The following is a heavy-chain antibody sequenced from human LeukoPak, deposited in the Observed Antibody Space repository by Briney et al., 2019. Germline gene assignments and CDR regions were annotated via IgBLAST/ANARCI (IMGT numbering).Heavy chain of an antibody. Sequence: ASVKVSCEASGGTFSSYAISWVRQAPGQGLEWMGGIIPIFGTANYAQKFQGRVTTTTDESTSTAYMELSSLRSEDTAVYYCATGSIQLERNYWGQGTLVTVSS. CDR1: GGTFSSYA. D-gene: IGHD1-1*01. CDR3: ATGSIQLERNY. V-gene: IGHV1-69*05. CDR2: IIPIFGTA. J-gene: IGHJ4*02.